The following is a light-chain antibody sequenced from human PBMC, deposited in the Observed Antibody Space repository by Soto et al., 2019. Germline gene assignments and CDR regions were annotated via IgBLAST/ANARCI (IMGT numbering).Light chain of an antibody. CDR3: QQYYRQAP. V-gene: IGKV1-5*03. CDR1: QSITNW. J-gene: IGKJ1*01. CDR2: MAS. Sequence: DIQVTQSPSTLSASVGDRVTITCRASQSITNWLAWYQQKPVKAPKPLIYMASSLESGVPSRFSGSGGGTEFTLTISSLQPDDFATYYCQQYYRQAPFGQGTKVDIK.